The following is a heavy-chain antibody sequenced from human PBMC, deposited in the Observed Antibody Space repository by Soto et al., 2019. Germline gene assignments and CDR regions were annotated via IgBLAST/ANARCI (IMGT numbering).Heavy chain of an antibody. J-gene: IGHJ4*02. CDR3: VAGQYYFYS. V-gene: IGHV3-30*03. CDR2: ISYDGSNK. D-gene: IGHD6-19*01. Sequence: PGVSRRVSWAASGFSFSSYCMQWVRQAPGKGLEWVAVISYDGSNKYYADSVKDRFTISRDNSKKTLYLQMNSLRADDTAVYYCVAGQYYFYSCAQGAVLTVSS. CDR1: GFSFSSYC.